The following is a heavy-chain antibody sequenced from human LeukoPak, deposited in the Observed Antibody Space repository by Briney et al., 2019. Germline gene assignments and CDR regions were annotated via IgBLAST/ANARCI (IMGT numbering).Heavy chain of an antibody. Sequence: PSETLSLTCTVSGYSISSGYYWGWIRQPPGKGLEWIGSIYHSGSTYYNPSLKSRVTISVDTSKNQFSLKLSSVTAADTAVYYCARVGEWLVDWGQGTLVTVSS. V-gene: IGHV4-38-2*02. CDR1: GYSISSGYY. J-gene: IGHJ4*02. CDR2: IYHSGST. D-gene: IGHD6-19*01. CDR3: ARVGEWLVD.